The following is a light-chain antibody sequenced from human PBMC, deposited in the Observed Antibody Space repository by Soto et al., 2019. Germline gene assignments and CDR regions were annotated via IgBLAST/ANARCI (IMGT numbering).Light chain of an antibody. Sequence: IVLTQSPGTLSLSPGARATLSCRASQSVSSSYLAWYQQKHGQVPRLLIYGASSRATGIPDRFSGSGSGTDFSLTISRLEPEDVAVYYCQQYGRTPWTFGQGTKVDIK. CDR3: QQYGRTPWT. V-gene: IGKV3-20*01. CDR2: GAS. CDR1: QSVSSSY. J-gene: IGKJ1*01.